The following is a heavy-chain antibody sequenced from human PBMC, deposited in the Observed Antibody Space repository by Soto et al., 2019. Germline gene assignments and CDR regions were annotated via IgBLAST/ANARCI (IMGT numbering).Heavy chain of an antibody. V-gene: IGHV1-2*02. J-gene: IGHJ5*02. Sequence: AALVKVSCKASGYTFTDHYLLWVRQAPGQGLEWMGWMHPNNGATNFAQKFQGRITMTRDTSISTAYMELSRLRSDDTAVYYCARVYGKTIAARPVWFDPWGQGTLVTVSS. CDR1: GYTFTDHY. CDR2: MHPNNGAT. CDR3: ARVYGKTIAARPVWFDP. D-gene: IGHD6-6*01.